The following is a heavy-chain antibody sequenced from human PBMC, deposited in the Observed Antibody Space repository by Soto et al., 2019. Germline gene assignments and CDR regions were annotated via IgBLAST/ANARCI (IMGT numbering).Heavy chain of an antibody. Sequence: SGPTLVNPTQTLTLTCTFSGFSLSTSGMCVSWIRQPPGKALEWLALIDWDDDKYYSTSLKTRLTISKDTSKNQVVLTMTNMDPVDTATYYCARTYYYDSSGYYSYYFDYWGQGTLVTV. V-gene: IGHV2-70*01. D-gene: IGHD3-22*01. CDR1: GFSLSTSGMC. CDR3: ARTYYYDSSGYYSYYFDY. J-gene: IGHJ4*02. CDR2: IDWDDDK.